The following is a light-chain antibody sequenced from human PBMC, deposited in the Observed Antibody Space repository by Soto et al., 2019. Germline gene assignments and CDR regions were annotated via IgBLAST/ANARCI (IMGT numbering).Light chain of an antibody. CDR2: YAS. CDR1: QTVSRD. J-gene: IGKJ4*01. CDR3: QQRSTWPLFT. V-gene: IGKV3-11*01. Sequence: VLTQSPATLFLSPGERATHSCRASQTVSRDLAWYQQKPGQAPRLLIYYASNRATGIPARFSGSGSGTDYTLTISSLEPEDFAVYYCQQRSTWPLFTFGGGTKVEI.